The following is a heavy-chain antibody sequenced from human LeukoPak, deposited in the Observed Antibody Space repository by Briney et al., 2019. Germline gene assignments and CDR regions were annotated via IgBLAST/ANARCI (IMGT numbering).Heavy chain of an antibody. J-gene: IGHJ4*02. V-gene: IGHV1-69*13. CDR3: ARGDTSMVYYFDY. CDR1: GGTFSSYA. D-gene: IGHD5-18*01. Sequence: ASVKVSCKASGGTFSSYAISWVRQAPGQELEWMGGIIPIFGTANYAQKFQGRVTITADESTSTAYMELSSLRSEDTAVYYCARGDTSMVYYFDYWGQGTLVTVSS. CDR2: IIPIFGTA.